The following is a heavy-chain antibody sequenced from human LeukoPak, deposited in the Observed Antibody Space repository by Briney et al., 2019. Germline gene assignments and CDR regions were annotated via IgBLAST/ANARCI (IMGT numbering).Heavy chain of an antibody. D-gene: IGHD3-16*01. Sequence: SETLSLTCTVSGGSISSYYWSWIRQPPGKGLEWIGSIYYSGSTDYNPSLKSRVTISVDTSKNQFSLKLSSVTAADTAVYYCARVMITFGGVMYYFDYWGQGTLVTVSS. V-gene: IGHV4-59*01. CDR1: GGSISSYY. CDR3: ARVMITFGGVMYYFDY. CDR2: IYYSGST. J-gene: IGHJ4*02.